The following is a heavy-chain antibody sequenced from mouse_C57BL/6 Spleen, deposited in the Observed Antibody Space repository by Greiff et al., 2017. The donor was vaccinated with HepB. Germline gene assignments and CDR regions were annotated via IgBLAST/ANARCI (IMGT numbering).Heavy chain of an antibody. V-gene: IGHV14-4*01. J-gene: IGHJ2*01. D-gene: IGHD1-1*01. CDR1: GFNIKDDY. CDR3: TSQFITTVVATSYFDY. Sequence: VHVKQSGAELVRPGASVKLSCTASGFNIKDDYMHWVKQRPEQGLEWIGWIDPENGDTEYASKFQGKATITADTSSNTAYLQLSSLTSEDTAVYYCTSQFITTVVATSYFDYWGQGTTLTVSS. CDR2: IDPENGDT.